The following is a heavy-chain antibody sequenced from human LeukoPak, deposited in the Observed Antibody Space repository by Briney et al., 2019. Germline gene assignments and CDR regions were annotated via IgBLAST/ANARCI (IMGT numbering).Heavy chain of an antibody. D-gene: IGHD1-26*01. V-gene: IGHV3-21*01. J-gene: IGHJ4*02. CDR2: ISSSSSYI. Sequence: GGSLRLSCAASGFTFSSHSMNWVRQAPGKWLEWVSSISSSSSYIYYADSVKGRFTISRDNAKNSLFLQMNSLRGEDTAVYFCARSSSGSYYRRDYWGQGTLVTVSS. CDR3: ARSSSGSYYRRDY. CDR1: GFTFSSHS.